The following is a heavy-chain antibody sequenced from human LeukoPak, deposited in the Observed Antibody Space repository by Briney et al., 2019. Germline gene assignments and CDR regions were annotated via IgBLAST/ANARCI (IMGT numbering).Heavy chain of an antibody. CDR2: INPNSGGT. CDR1: GYSFTSHY. CDR3: ARDGVWFGELFYMDV. V-gene: IGHV1-2*02. D-gene: IGHD3-10*01. Sequence: ASVKVSCKASGYSFTSHYMHWVRQAPGQGLEWMGWINPNSGGTNYAQKFQGRVTMTRDTSISTAYMELSRLRSDDTAVYYCARDGVWFGELFYMDVWGKGTTVTVSS. J-gene: IGHJ6*04.